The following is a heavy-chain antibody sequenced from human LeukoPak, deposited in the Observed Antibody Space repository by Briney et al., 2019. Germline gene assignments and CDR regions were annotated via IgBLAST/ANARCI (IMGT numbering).Heavy chain of an antibody. J-gene: IGHJ5*02. CDR3: ASARATAMEDNWFDP. Sequence: GASVKVSCKASGYTFISYYMHWVRQAPGQGLEWMGIINPSGGSTSYAQKFQGGVTMTRDMSTSTVYMELSSLRSEDTAVYYCASARATAMEDNWFDPWGQGTLVTVSS. CDR2: INPSGGST. D-gene: IGHD5-18*01. V-gene: IGHV1-46*01. CDR1: GYTFISYY.